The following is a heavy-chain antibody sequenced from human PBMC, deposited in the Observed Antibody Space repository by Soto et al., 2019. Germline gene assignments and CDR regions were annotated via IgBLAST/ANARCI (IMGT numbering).Heavy chain of an antibody. V-gene: IGHV4-4*02. CDR1: GDSISGSEW. CDR2: IHHSGPT. D-gene: IGHD3-10*01. J-gene: IGHJ4*02. CDR3: ARGGITTVRNYYFDH. Sequence: SETLSLTCKVAGDSISGSEWWSWVRQPPGKGLEWIAEIHHSGPTNYNPSLKSRVTITVDKSDNQFSLRLSSVTAADTAVYYCARGGITTVRNYYFDHWGQGTLVTVSS.